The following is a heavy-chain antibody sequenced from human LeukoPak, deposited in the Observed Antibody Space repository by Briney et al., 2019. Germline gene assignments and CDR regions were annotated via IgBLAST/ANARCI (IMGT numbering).Heavy chain of an antibody. CDR1: GFTFTSYA. J-gene: IGHJ4*02. CDR3: AKTTTGYSSGRYPGWPVDY. D-gene: IGHD6-19*01. Sequence: GPLGLSCAASGFTFTSYAMYWVRQAPGKGLEWVSGIFGSGGNPHYADSVQGRFTISRDDYQNTVYLQMNSLRAEDTAVYYCAKTTTGYSSGRYPGWPVDYWGQGTLVTVSS. CDR2: IFGSGGNP. V-gene: IGHV3-23*01.